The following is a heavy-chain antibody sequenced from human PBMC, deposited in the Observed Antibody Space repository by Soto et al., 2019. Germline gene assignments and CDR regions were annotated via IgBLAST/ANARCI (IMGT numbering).Heavy chain of an antibody. CDR2: IYYSGST. CDR3: ERHSTWLLLSAY. D-gene: IGHD3-22*01. CDR1: GGSSNSYY. V-gene: IGHV4-59*08. Sequence: PSETLSLTCTVSGGSSNSYYWSWIRQHPGKGLEWIGYIYYSGSTYYNPSLKSRVTVSVDTSKNQCSLILGSVTAADTAVYFCERHSTWLLLSAYWGQGTLVPVSS. J-gene: IGHJ4*02.